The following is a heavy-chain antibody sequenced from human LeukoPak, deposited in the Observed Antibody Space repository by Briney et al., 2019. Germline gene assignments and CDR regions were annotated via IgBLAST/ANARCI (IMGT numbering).Heavy chain of an antibody. V-gene: IGHV4-34*01. CDR2: ITHSRST. J-gene: IGHJ4*02. CDR1: GGSFSGYY. D-gene: IGHD3-9*01. CDR3: AALYYNILTGYRDY. Sequence: SETLSLTCAVYGGSFSGYYWSWIRQPPGKGLEWIGEITHSRSTNYNPSLKSRVVISVDTSKNQFSLKLSSVTAADTAVYYCAALYYNILTGYRDYWGQGTLVSVSS.